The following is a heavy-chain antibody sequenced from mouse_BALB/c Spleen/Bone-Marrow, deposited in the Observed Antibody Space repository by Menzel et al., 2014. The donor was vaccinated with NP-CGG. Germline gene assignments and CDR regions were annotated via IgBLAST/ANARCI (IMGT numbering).Heavy chain of an antibody. CDR2: INPDSSTI. J-gene: IGHJ2*01. CDR1: AVDFSRYW. Sequence: SAAAVDFSRYWMNWVRQAPGKGLEWIGEINPDSSTINYTPSLKDKFIISRDNAKNTLYLQMSKVRSEDTALYYCARPYYRYLYFDYWGQGTTLTVSS. D-gene: IGHD2-14*01. CDR3: ARPYYRYLYFDY. V-gene: IGHV4-1*02.